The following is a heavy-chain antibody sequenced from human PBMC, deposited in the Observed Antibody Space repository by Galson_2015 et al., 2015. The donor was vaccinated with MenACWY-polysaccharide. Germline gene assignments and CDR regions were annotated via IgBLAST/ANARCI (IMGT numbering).Heavy chain of an antibody. J-gene: IGHJ6*02. CDR2: IYPGDSDI. D-gene: IGHD1-1*01. V-gene: IGHV5-51*03. Sequence: QSGAEVKKPGESLKVSCTGSGYSFTNYWGGWGRQMPGKGLEWMGIIYPGDSDIKYSPSFQGQVTISANKSISTAYLQCSSLKASDTAIYYCARWLRTGTSSYFYNGMDVWGQGTTVSVSS. CDR3: ARWLRTGTSSYFYNGMDV. CDR1: GYSFTNYW.